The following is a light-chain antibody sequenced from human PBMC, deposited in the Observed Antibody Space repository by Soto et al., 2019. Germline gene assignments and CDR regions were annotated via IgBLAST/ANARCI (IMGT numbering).Light chain of an antibody. V-gene: IGKV1-9*01. CDR3: QQFSSYPPT. CDR2: AAS. Sequence: DIPLTQSPSFLSASVGDRVTITCRASQGITSYLASYQQRPGKAPKLLIYAASTLQSGVPSRFSGSGSGTEFTLTISSLQPEDFATYYCQQFSSYPPTFGGGTKVEIK. J-gene: IGKJ4*01. CDR1: QGITSY.